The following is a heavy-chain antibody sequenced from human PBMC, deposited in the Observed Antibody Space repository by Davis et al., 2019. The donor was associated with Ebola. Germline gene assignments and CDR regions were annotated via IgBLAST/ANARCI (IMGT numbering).Heavy chain of an antibody. CDR2: LGTSADT. CDR1: GFVFRNYV. Sequence: GESLKISCAASGFVFRNYVMSWVRQAPGKGLEWVSTLGTSADTYYADSVKGRFTISRDNSKNTLYLQMNSLRAEDTAVYYCARDSGWELLPVFYYGLDVWGKGTTVTVSS. V-gene: IGHV3-23*01. CDR3: ARDSGWELLPVFYYGLDV. D-gene: IGHD1-26*01. J-gene: IGHJ6*04.